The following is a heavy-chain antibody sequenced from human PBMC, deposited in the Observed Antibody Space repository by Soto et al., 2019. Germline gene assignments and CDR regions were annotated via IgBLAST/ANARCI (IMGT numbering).Heavy chain of an antibody. CDR1: GFTFSSYW. D-gene: IGHD3-3*01. J-gene: IGHJ4*02. V-gene: IGHV3-74*01. CDR3: ARSYYDFWSGYYTGTYYFHY. Sequence: EVQLVESGGGLVQPGGSLRLSCAASGFTFSSYWMHWVRQAPGKGLVWVSRINSDGSSTSYADSVKGRFTISRDNAKNTLYLQMNSLRAEDTAVYYCARSYYDFWSGYYTGTYYFHYWGQGTLVTVSS. CDR2: INSDGSST.